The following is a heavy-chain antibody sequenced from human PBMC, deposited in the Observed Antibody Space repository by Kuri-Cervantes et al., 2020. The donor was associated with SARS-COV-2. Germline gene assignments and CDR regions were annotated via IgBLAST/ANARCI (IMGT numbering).Heavy chain of an antibody. Sequence: GGPLRSSCAASGFNLRGTDMHWFRQAHGKGLEGVAFISFDGKNKKCIASGKGRFTISRDNSQNTLYLQMKSLTSEDTAIYYCAKDRVGVHDFWGQGTLVTVSS. D-gene: IGHD2-21*01. CDR1: GFNLRGTD. J-gene: IGHJ4*02. CDR3: AKDRVGVHDF. V-gene: IGHV3-30*18. CDR2: ISFDGKNK.